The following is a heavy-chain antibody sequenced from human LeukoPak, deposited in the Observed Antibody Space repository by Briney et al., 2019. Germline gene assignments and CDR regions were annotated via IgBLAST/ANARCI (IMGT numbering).Heavy chain of an antibody. D-gene: IGHD5-12*01. CDR1: GFSFSSFA. CDR2: MSYDGSYK. J-gene: IGHJ6*04. CDR3: ARDGNSGYDLSYYYGMDV. Sequence: GRSLRLSCAASGFSFSSFAIHWVRQAPGKGLEWVAVMSYDGSYKYYADSVKGRFTISRDNSKSTLYLQMNSLRAEDTAVYYCARDGNSGYDLSYYYGMDVWGKGTTVAVSS. V-gene: IGHV3-30*04.